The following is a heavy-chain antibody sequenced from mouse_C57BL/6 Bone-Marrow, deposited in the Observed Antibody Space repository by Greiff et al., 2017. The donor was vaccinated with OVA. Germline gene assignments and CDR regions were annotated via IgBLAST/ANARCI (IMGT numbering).Heavy chain of an antibody. CDR2: IYPRSGNT. CDR3: AFYDGYGFAY. Sequence: QVHVKQSGAELARPGASVKLSCKASGYTFTSYGISWVKQRTGQGLEWIGEIYPRSGNTYYNEKFKGKATLTADKSSSTAYMELRSLTSEDSAVYFCAFYDGYGFAYWGQGTLVTVSA. J-gene: IGHJ3*01. D-gene: IGHD2-3*01. V-gene: IGHV1-81*01. CDR1: GYTFTSYG.